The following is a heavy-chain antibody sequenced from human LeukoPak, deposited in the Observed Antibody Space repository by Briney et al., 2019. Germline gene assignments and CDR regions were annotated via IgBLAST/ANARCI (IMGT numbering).Heavy chain of an antibody. V-gene: IGHV3-11*06. CDR3: ARTNLGSGWRFDY. Sequence: PGGSLRLSRGASEFAFSDFYMTWIRQAPGKGLEWVSYISSSSSHTNYADSVKGRFTISRDNAKNSLYLQMNSLRAEDTAVYYCARTNLGSGWRFDYWGQGTLVTVSS. CDR1: EFAFSDFY. CDR2: ISSSSSHT. J-gene: IGHJ4*02. D-gene: IGHD6-19*01.